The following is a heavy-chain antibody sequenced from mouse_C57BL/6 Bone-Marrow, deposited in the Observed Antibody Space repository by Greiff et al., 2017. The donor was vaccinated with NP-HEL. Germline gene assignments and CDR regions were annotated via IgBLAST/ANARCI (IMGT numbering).Heavy chain of an antibody. Sequence: VQLKESGGGLVQPKGSLKLSCAASGFSFNTYAMNWVRQAPGKGLEWVARIRSKSNNYATYYADSVKDRFTISRDDSESMLYLQMNNLKTEDTAMYYCVRQDYSNSYWYFDVWGTGTTVTVSS. CDR1: GFSFNTYA. J-gene: IGHJ1*03. D-gene: IGHD2-5*01. CDR2: IRSKSNNYAT. V-gene: IGHV10-1*01. CDR3: VRQDYSNSYWYFDV.